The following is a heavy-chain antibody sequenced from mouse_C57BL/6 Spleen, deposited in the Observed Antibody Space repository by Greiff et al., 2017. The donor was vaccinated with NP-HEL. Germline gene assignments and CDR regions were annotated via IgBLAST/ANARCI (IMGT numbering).Heavy chain of an antibody. CDR2: IHPNSGST. V-gene: IGHV1-64*01. CDR3: ARSDSNYVGFDY. J-gene: IGHJ2*01. CDR1: GYTFTSYW. D-gene: IGHD2-5*01. Sequence: QVQLQQSGAELVKPGASVKLSCKASGYTFTSYWMHWVKQRPGQGLEWIGMIHPNSGSTNYNEKFKSKATLTVDKSSSTAYMQLSSLTSEDSAVYYCARSDSNYVGFDYWGQGTTLTVSS.